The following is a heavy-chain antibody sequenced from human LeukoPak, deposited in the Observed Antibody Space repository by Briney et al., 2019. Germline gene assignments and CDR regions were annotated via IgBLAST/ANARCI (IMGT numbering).Heavy chain of an antibody. J-gene: IGHJ3*02. V-gene: IGHV3-21*01. D-gene: IGHD3-10*01. CDR2: ISSSSSYI. CDR1: GFTFSSYS. Sequence: PGGSLRLSCAASGFTFSSYSMNWVRQAPGKGLEWVSSISSSSSYIYYADSVKGRFTISRDHAKNPLYLQMNSLRAEDTAVYYCARGSLGTMVRGVIIAFDIWGQGTMVTDSS. CDR3: ARGSLGTMVRGVIIAFDI.